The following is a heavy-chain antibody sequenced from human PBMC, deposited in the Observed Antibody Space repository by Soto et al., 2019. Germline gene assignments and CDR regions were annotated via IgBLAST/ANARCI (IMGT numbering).Heavy chain of an antibody. J-gene: IGHJ4*02. V-gene: IGHV4-59*08. CDR2: IYYSGST. CDR3: ARGGWRHIDY. Sequence: QVQLQESGPGLAKPSETLSLTCTVSGGSISNYYWSWIRQPPGKGLEWIGYIYYSGSTNYNPSLKSRVTISVDTSKNQLSLKLSSVTAADTAVYYCARGGWRHIDYWRQGTLVTVSS. D-gene: IGHD3-3*01. CDR1: GGSISNYY.